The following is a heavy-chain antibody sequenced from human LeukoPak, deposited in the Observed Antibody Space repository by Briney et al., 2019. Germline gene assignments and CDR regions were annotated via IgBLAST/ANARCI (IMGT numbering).Heavy chain of an antibody. J-gene: IGHJ4*02. V-gene: IGHV3-23*01. CDR1: GFTFSSYA. Sequence: GGSLRLSCAASGFTFSSYAMSWVRQAPGKGLEWVSGISGSGGTTYYADSVKGRFTISRDNSKNTLYLQMNSLRAEDTAVYYCAKDLRRRYYDSSGYYPTFDYWGQGTLVTVSS. CDR3: AKDLRRRYYDSSGYYPTFDY. CDR2: ISGSGGTT. D-gene: IGHD3-22*01.